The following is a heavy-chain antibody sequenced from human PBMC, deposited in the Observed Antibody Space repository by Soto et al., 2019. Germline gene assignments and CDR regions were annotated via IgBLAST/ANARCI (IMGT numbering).Heavy chain of an antibody. D-gene: IGHD2-15*01. J-gene: IGHJ4*02. CDR2: INGDGSNT. Sequence: EVHLVESGGGLVQPGGSLSLSCAASGFTFSSYWMHWVRQAPGKGLVWVSRINGDGSNTNYADSVKGRFTISRDNAKNTLYLQRNSLRAEDTAVYYCARVCTGGSCYQFDSWGQGTLVTVSS. CDR1: GFTFSSYW. CDR3: ARVCTGGSCYQFDS. V-gene: IGHV3-74*01.